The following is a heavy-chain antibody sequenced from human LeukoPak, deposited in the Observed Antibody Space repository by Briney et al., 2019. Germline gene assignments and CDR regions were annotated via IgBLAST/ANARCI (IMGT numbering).Heavy chain of an antibody. CDR2: ISSSSSTI. D-gene: IGHD4-17*01. Sequence: GGSLRLSCAASGFTFSSYSMNWVRQAPGKGLEWVSYISSSSSTIYYADSVKGRFTISRDNAKNSLYLQMNSLRAEDTAVYYCARDDYGDYHDYWGQGTLATVSS. CDR1: GFTFSSYS. V-gene: IGHV3-48*01. J-gene: IGHJ4*02. CDR3: ARDDYGDYHDY.